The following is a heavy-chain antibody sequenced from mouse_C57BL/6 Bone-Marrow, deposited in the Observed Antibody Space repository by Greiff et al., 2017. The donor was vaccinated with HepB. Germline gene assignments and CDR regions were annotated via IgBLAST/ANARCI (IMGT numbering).Heavy chain of an antibody. Sequence: VQLQQSGAELVRPGASVKLSCTASGFNITDYYMHWVKQRPEQGLEWIGRIDPEDGDTEYAPKFQGKATMTADTSSNTAYLQLSSLTSEDTAVDYCTTNYYGSSSYYFDYWGQGTTLTVSS. J-gene: IGHJ2*01. D-gene: IGHD1-1*01. CDR3: TTNYYGSSSYYFDY. V-gene: IGHV14-1*01. CDR2: IDPEDGDT. CDR1: GFNITDYY.